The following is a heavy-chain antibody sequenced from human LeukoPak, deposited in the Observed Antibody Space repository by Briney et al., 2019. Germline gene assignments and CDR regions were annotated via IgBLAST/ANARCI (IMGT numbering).Heavy chain of an antibody. CDR1: GYTFIGSY. V-gene: IGHV1-2*02. Sequence: VASVKVSCKTSGYTFIGSYIHWMRLAPGQGLEWMGWINPKSGDTKYTEKFQGRVTMTRDTSINTAYMELSGLRSDDTAMYHCARGGRGDVSGYSWGDHWGQGTQVTVSS. CDR3: ARGGRGDVSGYSWGDH. CDR2: INPKSGDT. J-gene: IGHJ4*02. D-gene: IGHD3-22*01.